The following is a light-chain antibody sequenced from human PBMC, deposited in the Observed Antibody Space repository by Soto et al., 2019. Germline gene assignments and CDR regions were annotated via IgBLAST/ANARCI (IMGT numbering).Light chain of an antibody. CDR2: GAS. CDR3: QQYNNWPPSWT. Sequence: EVVIQSPPSTLVVSPGESTTLSFRAIQSVSRNLAGYQQKPGQPPRILINGASTRATGILARFSGSGSGTEFTLTISSLQSEEFAVYYCQQYNNWPPSWTFGQGTKVDIK. J-gene: IGKJ1*01. V-gene: IGKV3-15*01. CDR1: QSVSRN.